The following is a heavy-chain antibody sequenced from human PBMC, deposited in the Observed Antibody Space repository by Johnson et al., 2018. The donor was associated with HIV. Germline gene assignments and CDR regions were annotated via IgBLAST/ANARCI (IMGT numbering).Heavy chain of an antibody. V-gene: IGHV3-53*01. J-gene: IGHJ3*02. Sequence: VQLVESGGGLIQPGGSLRLSCAASGFTVSSNYMSWVRQAPGKGLEWVSVIYGGGDTFYADSVKGRFTISRDNSKNTLYLQMNSLRAEDTAVYYCAKVRSKPWGDAFDIWGQGTMVTVSS. D-gene: IGHD3-16*01. CDR1: GFTVSSNY. CDR2: IYGGGDT. CDR3: AKVRSKPWGDAFDI.